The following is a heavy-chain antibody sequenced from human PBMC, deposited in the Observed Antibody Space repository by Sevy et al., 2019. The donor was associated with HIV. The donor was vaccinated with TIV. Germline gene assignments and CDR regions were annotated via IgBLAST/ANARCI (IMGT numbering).Heavy chain of an antibody. CDR3: VHRTTDTSFDF. CDR2: VYGNDDK. V-gene: IGHV2-5*01. D-gene: IGHD4-17*01. CDR1: GFSLSTNAVL. Sequence: SGPTLVKPTQTLTLTCTFSGFSLSTNAVLVGWVRQPPGEALEWLAFVYGNDDKRYSPSLRSRFTISKDTSKSQVVLTMTNIDPLDTAKYFGVHRTTDTSFDFWGQGTLVTVSS. J-gene: IGHJ4*02.